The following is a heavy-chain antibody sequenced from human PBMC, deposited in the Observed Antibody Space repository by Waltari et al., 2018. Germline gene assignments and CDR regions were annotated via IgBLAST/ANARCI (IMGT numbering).Heavy chain of an antibody. CDR2: IYYSGST. V-gene: IGHV4-39*01. CDR1: GGSISSSSYY. J-gene: IGHJ4*02. D-gene: IGHD6-13*01. CDR3: ARSSAAGTVTFDY. Sequence: QLQLQESGSGLVKPSETLSLTCTVSGGSISSSSYYWGWIRQPPGKGLEWIGSIYYSGSTYYNPSLKSRVTISVDTSKNQFSLKLSSVTAADTAVYYCARSSAAGTVTFDYWGQGTLVTVSS.